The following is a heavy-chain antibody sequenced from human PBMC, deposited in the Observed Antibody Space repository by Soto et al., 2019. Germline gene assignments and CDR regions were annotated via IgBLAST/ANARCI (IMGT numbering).Heavy chain of an antibody. D-gene: IGHD3-22*01. Sequence: DAQLVESGGGLVQPGKSLRISCVASGFTFDDHTMHWVRQAPGRGLEWVSCISWNSGIIGYADSVKGRFTISRDNAKNSLYLRMDSLRPEDTAVYYCTNDTHSPSGYFEAFDVWGQGTKVTVSS. CDR2: ISWNSGII. CDR1: GFTFDDHT. CDR3: TNDTHSPSGYFEAFDV. V-gene: IGHV3-9*01. J-gene: IGHJ3*01.